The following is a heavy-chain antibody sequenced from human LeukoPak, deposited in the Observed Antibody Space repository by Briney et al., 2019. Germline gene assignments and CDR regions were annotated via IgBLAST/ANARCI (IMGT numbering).Heavy chain of an antibody. CDR1: GGSISSYY. CDR2: IYTSGST. CDR3: ARDWSGNYYTNWFDP. J-gene: IGHJ5*02. V-gene: IGHV4-4*07. Sequence: TSETLSLTCTVSGGSISSYYWSWIRQPAGKGLEWIGRIYTSGSTKYNPSLKSRVTMSVDTSKNQFSLKLSSVTAADTAVYYCARDWSGNYYTNWFDPWGQGTLVTVSS. D-gene: IGHD1-26*01.